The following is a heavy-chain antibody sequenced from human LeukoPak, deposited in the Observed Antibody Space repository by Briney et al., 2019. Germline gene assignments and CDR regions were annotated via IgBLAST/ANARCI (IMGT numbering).Heavy chain of an antibody. CDR1: VGSISSSSYY. CDR3: ARDRGVIVGASNAWFDP. J-gene: IGHJ5*02. V-gene: IGHV4-39*07. CDR2: IYYSGST. D-gene: IGHD1-26*01. Sequence: PSETLSLTCTVSVGSISSSSYYWGWIRQPPGKGLEWIGSIYYSGSTYYNPSLKSRVTISVDTSKNQFSLKLSSVTAADTAVYYCARDRGVIVGASNAWFDPWGQGTLVTVSS.